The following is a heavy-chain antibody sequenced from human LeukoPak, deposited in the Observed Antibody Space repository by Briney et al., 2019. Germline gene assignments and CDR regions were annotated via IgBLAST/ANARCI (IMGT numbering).Heavy chain of an antibody. Sequence: GSLRLSCAASGFTFNTYSMNWVRQAPGKGLEWVSSISSSSNYIYYADSVKGRFTISRDNAKNSLYLQMNSLRAEDTAAYYCAREGGYNIGYPFDYWGQGTLVTVSS. D-gene: IGHD5-24*01. CDR2: ISSSSNYI. CDR1: GFTFNTYS. CDR3: AREGGYNIGYPFDY. J-gene: IGHJ4*02. V-gene: IGHV3-21*01.